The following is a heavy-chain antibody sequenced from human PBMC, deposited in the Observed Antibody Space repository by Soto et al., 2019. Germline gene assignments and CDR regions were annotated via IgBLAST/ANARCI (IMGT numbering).Heavy chain of an antibody. D-gene: IGHD6-6*01. J-gene: IGHJ3*02. CDR1: GGTFSSYA. Sequence: ASVKVSCKASGGTFSSYAISWVRQAPGQGLEWMGWINPNSGGTNYAQKFQGRVTMTRDTSISTAYMELSRLRSDDTAVYYCARAGSSSSVNAFDIWGQGTMVTVSS. CDR3: ARAGSSSSVNAFDI. V-gene: IGHV1-2*02. CDR2: INPNSGGT.